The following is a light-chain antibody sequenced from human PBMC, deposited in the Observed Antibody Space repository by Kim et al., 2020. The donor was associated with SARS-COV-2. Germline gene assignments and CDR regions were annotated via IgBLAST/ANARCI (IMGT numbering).Light chain of an antibody. CDR3: QKYNSAPWT. V-gene: IGKV1-27*01. Sequence: ASVGDSVTSPCRASQGINTYLAWYQQKPGKVPKLLIYGASALHSGVPSRFSGSGSWTDFTLTISSLQPEDVATYYCQKYNSAPWTFGQGTKVEIK. CDR1: QGINTY. J-gene: IGKJ1*01. CDR2: GAS.